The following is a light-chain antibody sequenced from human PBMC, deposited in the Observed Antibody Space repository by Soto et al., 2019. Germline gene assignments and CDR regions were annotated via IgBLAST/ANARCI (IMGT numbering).Light chain of an antibody. CDR2: AAS. V-gene: IGKV1-12*01. CDR3: QQANSFPLT. J-gene: IGKJ4*01. Sequence: DIHMTQSPSTLSGSLGDRVTITCRAGQTVSSWLAWYQQKPGKAPKLLIYAASSLQSGVPSRFSGSGSGTDFTLTISSLQPEDFATYYCQQANSFPLTFGGGTKVDIK. CDR1: QTVSSW.